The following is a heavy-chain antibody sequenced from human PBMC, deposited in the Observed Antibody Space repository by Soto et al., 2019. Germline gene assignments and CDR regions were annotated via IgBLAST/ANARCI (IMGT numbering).Heavy chain of an antibody. CDR2: MNPNRGNT. J-gene: IGHJ4*02. D-gene: IGHD3-16*02. Sequence: QVQLVQSGAEVKKPGASVKVSCKASGYTFTSYDINWVRQATGQGLEWMGWMNPNRGNTGYAQKFQGKGTMNRNTSISKAYMELSSLGSEDTAVYYCATSHRAGGVISYGYWGQGTLVTVSS. V-gene: IGHV1-8*01. CDR1: GYTFTSYD. CDR3: ATSHRAGGVISYGY.